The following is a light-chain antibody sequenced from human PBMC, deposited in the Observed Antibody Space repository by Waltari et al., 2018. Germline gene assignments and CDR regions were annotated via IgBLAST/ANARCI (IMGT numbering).Light chain of an antibody. CDR3: QSYDSSLSGVV. CDR2: GNI. V-gene: IGLV1-40*01. J-gene: IGLJ2*01. CDR1: SSNIGAGYD. Sequence: QSVLTQSPSVSGAPGQRVTISCTGSSSNIGAGYDVHWYQQLPGTAPKLLIYGNINRPSGFPDRFSGSKSGTSASLAITGLQAEDEADYYCQSYDSSLSGVVFGGGTKLTVL.